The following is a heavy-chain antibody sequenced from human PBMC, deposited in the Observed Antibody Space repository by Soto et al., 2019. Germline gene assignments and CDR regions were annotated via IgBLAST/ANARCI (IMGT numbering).Heavy chain of an antibody. V-gene: IGHV4-39*01. J-gene: IGHJ4*02. D-gene: IGHD6-6*01. CDR2: IYYSGST. CDR3: ARQGPEYSSSTLLDY. Sequence: SETLSLTCTVSGGSISSSSYYWGWIRQPPGKGLEWIGSIYYSGSTYYNPSLKSRVTISVDTSKNQFSLRLSSVTAADTAVYYCARQGPEYSSSTLLDYWGQGTLVTVSS. CDR1: GGSISSSSYY.